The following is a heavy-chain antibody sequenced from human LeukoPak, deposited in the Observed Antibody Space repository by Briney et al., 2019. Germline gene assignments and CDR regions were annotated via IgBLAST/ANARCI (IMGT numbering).Heavy chain of an antibody. D-gene: IGHD2-2*01. CDR3: ARQVPAASSWYYYYYMDV. CDR2: IYTSGST. Sequence: PSETLSLTCAVYGASFRAYYWSWIRQAPGKGLEWIGRIYTSGSTNYNPSLKSRVTMSVDTSKNQFSLKLSSVTAADTAVYYCARQVPAASSWYYYYYMDVWGKGTTVTVSS. CDR1: GASFRAYY. V-gene: IGHV4-59*10. J-gene: IGHJ6*03.